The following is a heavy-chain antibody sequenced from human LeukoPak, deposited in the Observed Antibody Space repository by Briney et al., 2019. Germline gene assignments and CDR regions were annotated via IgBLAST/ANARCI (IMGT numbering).Heavy chain of an antibody. V-gene: IGHV3-30-3*01. CDR1: GFTFSSYA. D-gene: IGHD2-15*01. J-gene: IGHJ4*02. CDR3: ARAGCSGGNCYYSFDY. CDR2: ISYDGSNK. Sequence: GGSLRLSCAASGFTFSSYAMHWVRQAPGKGLEWVAVISYDGSNKYYADSVKGQFTISRDNSKNTLYLQMNSLRAEDTAVYYCARAGCSGGNCYYSFDYWGQGTLVTVSS.